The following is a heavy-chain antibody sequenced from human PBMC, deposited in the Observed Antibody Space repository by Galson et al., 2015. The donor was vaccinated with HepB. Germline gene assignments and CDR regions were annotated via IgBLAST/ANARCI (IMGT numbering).Heavy chain of an antibody. Sequence: SLRLSCAASGFTFSSYAMSWVRQAPGKGLEWVSAISGSGGSAYYADSVKGRFTISRDNSKNTLYLQMNSLRAEDTAVYYCAKDGHWQPEWYNWFDPWGQGTLNTV. J-gene: IGHJ5*02. CDR3: AKDGHWQPEWYNWFDP. D-gene: IGHD1-14*01. V-gene: IGHV3-23*01. CDR2: ISGSGGSA. CDR1: GFTFSSYA.